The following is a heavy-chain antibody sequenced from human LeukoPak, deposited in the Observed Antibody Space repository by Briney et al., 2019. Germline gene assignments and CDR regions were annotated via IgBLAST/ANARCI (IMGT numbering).Heavy chain of an antibody. V-gene: IGHV1-2*02. CDR3: ARETHYYGSGRSFDY. Sequence: ASVKVSCKASGYTFTGYYMHWVRQAPGQGLEWMGWINPNSGGTNYAQKFQGRVTMTRDTSISTAYMELSRLRSDDTAVYYRARETHYYGSGRSFDYWGQGTLVTVSS. CDR1: GYTFTGYY. CDR2: INPNSGGT. D-gene: IGHD3-10*01. J-gene: IGHJ4*02.